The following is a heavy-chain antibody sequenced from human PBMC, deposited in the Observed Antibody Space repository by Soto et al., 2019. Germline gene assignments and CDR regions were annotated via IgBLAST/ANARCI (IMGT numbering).Heavy chain of an antibody. D-gene: IGHD3-10*01. CDR2: IYYSGST. CDR3: AKNYGNTFDI. J-gene: IGHJ3*02. CDR1: GGSVSSGIYY. Sequence: SETLSLTCTVSGGSVSSGIYYWSWIRQPPGKGLEWIGYIYYSGSTNYNPSLKSRVTISVDTSKNQFSLKLSSVTAADTAVYYCAKNYGNTFDIWGQGTMVTVSS. V-gene: IGHV4-61*01.